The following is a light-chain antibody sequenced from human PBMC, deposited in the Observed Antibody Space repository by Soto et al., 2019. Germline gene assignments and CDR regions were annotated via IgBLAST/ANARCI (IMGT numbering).Light chain of an antibody. CDR3: QSYDSNNQGV. J-gene: IGLJ3*02. Sequence: NFMLTQPHSVSASPGKTVTISCTRSSGSIASNYVQWYQQRPGSSPTTVIYEHNQRPSGVPDRFSGSIDSSSNSASLTISGLKTGDEADYYCQSYDSNNQGVFGGGTKLTVL. CDR1: SGSIASNY. CDR2: EHN. V-gene: IGLV6-57*01.